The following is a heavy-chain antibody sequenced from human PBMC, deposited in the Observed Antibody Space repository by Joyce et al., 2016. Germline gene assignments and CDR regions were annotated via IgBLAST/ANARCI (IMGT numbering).Heavy chain of an antibody. CDR1: GFTFNNYG. D-gene: IGHD4-11*01. Sequence: EVQLLESGGGLVQPGGSLTLSCAASGFTFNNYGLTWVRQAPGKGLEWVSSIGDIGGSTYYADSVRDRFTSSRDNSKNTLFLQMTSLTAEDTAVYYCAKDRPYSTYYYFYYMDVWGKGTTVTVSS. J-gene: IGHJ6*03. CDR2: IGDIGGST. CDR3: AKDRPYSTYYYFYYMDV. V-gene: IGHV3-23*01.